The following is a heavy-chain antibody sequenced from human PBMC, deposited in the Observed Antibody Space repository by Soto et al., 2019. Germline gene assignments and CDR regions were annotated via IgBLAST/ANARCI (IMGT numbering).Heavy chain of an antibody. CDR3: ATSMNMPYGFDP. J-gene: IGHJ5*02. Sequence: QVQLVQSGAEVKKPGSSVRVSCKASGGSFSSYTINWVRQAPGQGLEWMGKIIPILSTTNYAQKFQGRLTITADKSTSTAYMGLSSLISVDTAVYYCATSMNMPYGFDPWGQGTLVTVSS. CDR1: GGSFSSYT. CDR2: IIPILSTT. D-gene: IGHD2-2*01. V-gene: IGHV1-69*08.